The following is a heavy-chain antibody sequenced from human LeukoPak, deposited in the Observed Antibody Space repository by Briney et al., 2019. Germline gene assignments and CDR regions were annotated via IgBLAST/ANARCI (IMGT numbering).Heavy chain of an antibody. J-gene: IGHJ4*02. CDR2: ISSSSSYI. CDR3: ATPSSTSCCYFDY. V-gene: IGHV3-21*01. CDR1: GFTFSSYS. Sequence: PGGSLRLSCAASGFTFSSYSMNWVRQAPGKGLEWVSSISSSSSYIYYADSVKGRFTISRDNAKNSLYLQMNSLRAEDTAVCYCATPSSTSCCYFDYWGQGTLVTVSS. D-gene: IGHD2-2*01.